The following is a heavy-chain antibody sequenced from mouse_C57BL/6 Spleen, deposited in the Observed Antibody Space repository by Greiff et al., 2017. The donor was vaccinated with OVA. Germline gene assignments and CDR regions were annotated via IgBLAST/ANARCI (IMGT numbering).Heavy chain of an antibody. D-gene: IGHD1-1*01. V-gene: IGHV3-6*01. CDR3: ARGGTTVGARYYYAMDY. CDR1: GYSITSGYY. J-gene: IGHJ4*01. Sequence: EVKLMESGPGLVKPSQSLSLTCSVTGYSITSGYYWNWIRQFPGNKLEWMGYISYDGSNNYNPSLKNRISITRDTSKNQFFLKLNSVTTEDTATYYGARGGTTVGARYYYAMDYWGQGTSVTVSS. CDR2: ISYDGSN.